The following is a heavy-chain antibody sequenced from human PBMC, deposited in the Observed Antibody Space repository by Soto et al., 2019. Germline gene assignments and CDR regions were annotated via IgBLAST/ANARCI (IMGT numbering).Heavy chain of an antibody. J-gene: IGHJ4*02. D-gene: IGHD4-17*01. CDR2: ISSSSSYI. Sequence: GGSLRLSCAASGFTFSSYSMNWVRQAPGKGLEWVSSISSSSSYIYYADSVKGRFTISRDNAKNSLYLQMNSLRAEDTAVYYCARDPRCDYHFDYWGQGTLVTVSS. CDR3: ARDPRCDYHFDY. V-gene: IGHV3-21*01. CDR1: GFTFSSYS.